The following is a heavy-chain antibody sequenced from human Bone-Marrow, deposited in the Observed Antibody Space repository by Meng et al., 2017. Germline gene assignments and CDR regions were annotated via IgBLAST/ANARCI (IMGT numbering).Heavy chain of an antibody. D-gene: IGHD6-19*01. CDR2: IYYSGST. CDR3: ASHPGYSSGWYGNPADY. Sequence: SETLSLTCTVSGGSISSSSYYWGWIRQPPGKGLEWIGSIYYSGSTYYNPSLKSRVTISVDTSKNQFSLKLSSVTAADTAAYYCASHPGYSSGWYGNPADYWGQGTLVTVSS. J-gene: IGHJ4*02. V-gene: IGHV4-39*07. CDR1: GGSISSSSYY.